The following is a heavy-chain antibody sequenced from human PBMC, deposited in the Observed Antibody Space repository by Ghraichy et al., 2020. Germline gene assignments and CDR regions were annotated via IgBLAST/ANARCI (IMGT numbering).Heavy chain of an antibody. Sequence: SETLSLTCTVSGGSISSYYWSWIRQPPGKGLEWIGYIYTSGSTNYNPSLKSRVTISVDTSKNQFSLKLSSVTAADTAVYYCARGYSGYDVIDYWGQGTLVTVSS. CDR1: GGSISSYY. CDR2: IYTSGST. J-gene: IGHJ4*02. CDR3: ARGYSGYDVIDY. D-gene: IGHD5-12*01. V-gene: IGHV4-4*09.